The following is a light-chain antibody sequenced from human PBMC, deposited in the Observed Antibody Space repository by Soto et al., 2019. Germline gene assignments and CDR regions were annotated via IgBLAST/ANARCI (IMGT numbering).Light chain of an antibody. Sequence: EIVLTQSPGTLSLSPGERATLSCRASQSVSSSYVAWYQQKPGQAPRLLIYGASSRATGIPDRFSGSGSGTDFNLTISRLEPEDFAVEYCQEYGTSLYALGQVTKVEI. V-gene: IGKV3-20*01. J-gene: IGKJ2*01. CDR2: GAS. CDR1: QSVSSSY. CDR3: QEYGTSLYA.